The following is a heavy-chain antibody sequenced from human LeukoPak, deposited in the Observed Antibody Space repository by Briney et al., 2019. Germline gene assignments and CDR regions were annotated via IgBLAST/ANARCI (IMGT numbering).Heavy chain of an antibody. J-gene: IGHJ4*02. CDR3: ATVKDLRWPFDY. V-gene: IGHV1-69*05. CDR1: GGTFSSYA. Sequence: ASVKVSRKASGGTFSSYAISWVRQAPGQGLEWMGGIIPIFGTANYAQKFQGRVTITTDESTSTAYMELSSLRSEDTAVYYCATVKDLRWPFDYWGQGTLVTVSS. D-gene: IGHD4-23*01. CDR2: IIPIFGTA.